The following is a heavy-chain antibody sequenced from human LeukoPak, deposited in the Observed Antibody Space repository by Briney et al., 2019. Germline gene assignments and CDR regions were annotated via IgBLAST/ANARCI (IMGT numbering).Heavy chain of an antibody. D-gene: IGHD5-12*01. V-gene: IGHV4-59*08. Sequence: SETLSLTCTVSGGSISSYYWSWIQQPPGKGLEWIGYIYYSGSTNYNPSLKSRVTISVDTSKNQFSLKLSSVTAADTAVYYCARIIGFYYYGMDVWGQGTTVTVSS. CDR1: GGSISSYY. CDR2: IYYSGST. J-gene: IGHJ6*02. CDR3: ARIIGFYYYGMDV.